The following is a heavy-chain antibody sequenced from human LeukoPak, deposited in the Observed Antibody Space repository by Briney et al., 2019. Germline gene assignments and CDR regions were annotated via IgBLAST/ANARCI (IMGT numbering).Heavy chain of an antibody. D-gene: IGHD1-1*01. J-gene: IGHJ4*02. CDR2: IRYDGSNK. V-gene: IGHV3-30*02. CDR1: GFTFSSYG. CDR3: AKVGIVQPYRSYYFDY. Sequence: TGGSLRLSCAASGFTFSSYGMHWVRQAPGKGLEWVAFIRYDGSNKHYADSVKGRFTISRDNSKNTLYLQMNSLRAEDTAVYYCAKVGIVQPYRSYYFDYWGQGTLVTVSS.